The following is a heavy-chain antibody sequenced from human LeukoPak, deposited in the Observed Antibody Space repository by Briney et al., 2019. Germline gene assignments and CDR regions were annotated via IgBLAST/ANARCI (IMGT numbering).Heavy chain of an antibody. J-gene: IGHJ4*02. CDR1: GSTFTAYG. Sequence: ASVKLSCKASGSTFTAYGVSWVRQAPGQGLEWMGWISVYHGNTNYAQNLQGRVTMTTDTTTTTVYMELRSLRYDDTAVYYCARDRGNGGPSDYWGQGTLVTVSS. V-gene: IGHV1-18*01. CDR3: ARDRGNGGPSDY. D-gene: IGHD4-23*01. CDR2: ISVYHGNT.